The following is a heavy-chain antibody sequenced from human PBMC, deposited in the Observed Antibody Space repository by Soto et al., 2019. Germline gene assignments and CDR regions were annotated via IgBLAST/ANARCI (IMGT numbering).Heavy chain of an antibody. CDR2: IYYSGST. J-gene: IGHJ4*02. CDR1: GGSISISSYY. V-gene: IGHV4-39*01. Sequence: SETLSLTCTVSGGSISISSYYWGWIRQPPGKGLEWIGSIYYSGSTYYNPSHKSRVTISVDTPKNQFSLKLSSVTAADTAVYYCARQNGYYYDSYGYKDFWGQGTQVTVSS. CDR3: ARQNGYYYDSYGYKDF. D-gene: IGHD3-22*01.